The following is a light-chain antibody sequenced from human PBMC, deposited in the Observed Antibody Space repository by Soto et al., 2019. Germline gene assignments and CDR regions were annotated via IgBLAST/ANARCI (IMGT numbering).Light chain of an antibody. CDR2: DVS. Sequence: QSALTQPASVSGSPGQSITISCTGTSSDVGGYNYVSWYQQHPGKAPKLMIYDVSNWPSGVSNRFSGSKSGNTASLTISGIQTEDEADYYCSSYTSSSTRVFGGGTKLTVL. V-gene: IGLV2-14*01. CDR3: SSYTSSSTRV. J-gene: IGLJ3*02. CDR1: SSDVGGYNY.